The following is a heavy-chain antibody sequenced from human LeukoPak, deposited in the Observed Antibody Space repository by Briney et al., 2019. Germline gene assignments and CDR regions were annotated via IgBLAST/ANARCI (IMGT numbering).Heavy chain of an antibody. V-gene: IGHV4-59*01. D-gene: IGHD5-24*01. Sequence: SETLSLPCSVSGGTMSGYEASSIRQPPGKGLEWIGYIFYSGSTNYNPSLKSRVTISVDTSKSQFSLRQRSVTAADTAVYYWVKGQEMDNLGGQGTLVTVSS. CDR1: GGTMSGYE. CDR3: VKGQEMDNL. J-gene: IGHJ4*02. CDR2: IFYSGST.